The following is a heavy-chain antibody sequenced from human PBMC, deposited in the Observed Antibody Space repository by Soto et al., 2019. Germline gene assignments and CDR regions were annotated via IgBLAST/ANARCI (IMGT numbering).Heavy chain of an antibody. D-gene: IGHD3-10*01. CDR3: ARKGVYYYYYGMDV. CDR2: IIPIFGTT. V-gene: IGHV1-69*13. Sequence: SVKVSCKASGGTFSSYAISWVRQAPGQGLEWMGGIIPIFGTTNYAQKFQGRVTITADESTSTAYMELSSLRSEDTAVYYCARKGVYYYYYGMDVWGQGTTVTVSS. J-gene: IGHJ6*02. CDR1: GGTFSSYA.